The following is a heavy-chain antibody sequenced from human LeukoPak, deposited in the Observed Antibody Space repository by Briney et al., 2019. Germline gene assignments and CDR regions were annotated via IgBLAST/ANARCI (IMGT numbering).Heavy chain of an antibody. V-gene: IGHV3-30*04. CDR1: GFTFSSYA. J-gene: IGHJ4*02. CDR2: ISYDGSNK. D-gene: IGHD5-18*01. Sequence: GGSLRLSCAASGFTFSSYAMHWVRQAPGKGLEWVAVISYDGSNKYYADSVKGRFTISRDNSKNTLYLQMNSLRAEDTAVYYCARALPGYSYGIDYRGQGTLVTVSS. CDR3: ARALPGYSYGIDY.